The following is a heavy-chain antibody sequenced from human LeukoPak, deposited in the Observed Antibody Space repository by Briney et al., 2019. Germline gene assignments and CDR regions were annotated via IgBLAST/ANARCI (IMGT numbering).Heavy chain of an antibody. J-gene: IGHJ4*02. D-gene: IGHD3-22*01. CDR1: GFTFSSYG. Sequence: GGTLRLSCAASGFTFSSYGMSWVRQAPGKGLEWLSAISGSGGSTYYADSVKGRFTISRDNSKNTVYLQMSSLRAEDTAMYYCAKHSHDGSAPYYEVQLDYWGQGTLVTVSS. V-gene: IGHV3-23*01. CDR2: ISGSGGST. CDR3: AKHSHDGSAPYYEVQLDY.